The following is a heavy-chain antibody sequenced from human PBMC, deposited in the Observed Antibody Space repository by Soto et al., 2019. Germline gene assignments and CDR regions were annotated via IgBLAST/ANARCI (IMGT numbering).Heavy chain of an antibody. CDR3: VSSYFYNYAMDV. V-gene: IGHV3-72*01. CDR2: TRNKANSYTT. J-gene: IGHJ6*02. Sequence: EVQLVESGGGLVQPGGSLRLSCAASGFSFSDHYMDWVRQAPGKGLEWVGRTRNKANSYTTDYAASVKGRFTISRDDSMNSMYLQMNSLKTEDTAVYYCVSSYFYNYAMDVWGQGTTVTVSS. CDR1: GFSFSDHY.